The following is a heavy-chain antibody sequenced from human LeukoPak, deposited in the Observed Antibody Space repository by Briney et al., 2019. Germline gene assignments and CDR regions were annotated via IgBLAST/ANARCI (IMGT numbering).Heavy chain of an antibody. Sequence: SETLSLTCTVSGGSISSYYWSWIRQPAGKGLEWIGRIYTSGSTNYNPSLKSRVTMSVDTSKNQFSLKLSSVTAADTAVYYCARENYDFWSGYYHYYYYMDVWGKGTTVTVSS. J-gene: IGHJ6*03. CDR1: GGSISSYY. D-gene: IGHD3-3*01. CDR2: IYTSGST. CDR3: ARENYDFWSGYYHYYYYMDV. V-gene: IGHV4-4*07.